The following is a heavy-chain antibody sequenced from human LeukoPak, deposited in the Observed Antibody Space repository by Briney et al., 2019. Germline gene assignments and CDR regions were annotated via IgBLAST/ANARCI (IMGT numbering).Heavy chain of an antibody. J-gene: IGHJ4*02. D-gene: IGHD3-3*01. CDR1: GGSIRSYY. CDR3: ASRSSIWSGYQDTLYYFDS. Sequence: SETLSLTCTVSGGSIRSYYWSWIRQPPGKGLEWIGYMCYSWSTNYNPSLKSRVTISVDTSKNQFSLTLSSVTAADTAVYYCASRSSIWSGYQDTLYYFDSWGQGTLVTVSS. V-gene: IGHV4-59*01. CDR2: MCYSWST.